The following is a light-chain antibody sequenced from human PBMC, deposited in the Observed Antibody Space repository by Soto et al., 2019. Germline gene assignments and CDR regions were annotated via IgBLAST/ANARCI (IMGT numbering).Light chain of an antibody. CDR2: AAS. CDR1: QTVLYSSNNKNY. CDR3: QQSDVSPRT. Sequence: DIVMTQSPDSLAVSLGERATINCKSSQTVLYSSNNKNYLAWYQQKPGKAPKLLIYAASSLQSGVPSRFSGSGSGTDFTLTIRILQIEDFATYYCQQSDVSPRTVGQGTKGEIK. J-gene: IGKJ1*01. V-gene: IGKV4-1*01.